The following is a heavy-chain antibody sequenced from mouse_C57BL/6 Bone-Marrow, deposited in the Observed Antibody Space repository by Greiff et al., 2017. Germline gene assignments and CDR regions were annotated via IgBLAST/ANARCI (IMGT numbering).Heavy chain of an antibody. V-gene: IGHV1-18*01. CDR3: ARRGITTDAYAMDY. D-gene: IGHD1-1*01. J-gene: IGHJ4*01. CDR1: GYTFTDYN. Sequence: VQLQQSGPELVKPGASVKIPCKASGYTFTDYNMDWVKQSHGKSLEWIGDINPNNGGTIYNQKFKGKATLTVDKSSSTAYMELRSLTSEDTSVDYCARRGITTDAYAMDYWGQGTSVTVSS. CDR2: INPNNGGT.